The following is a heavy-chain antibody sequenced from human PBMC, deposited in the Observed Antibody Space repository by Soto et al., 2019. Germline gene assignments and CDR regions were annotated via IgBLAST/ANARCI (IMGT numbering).Heavy chain of an antibody. D-gene: IGHD6-13*01. Sequence: DSFKASCKASGYTFTSYGISWVRQAPGQGLEWMGWITGYNGNTNYAQKLQGRVTMTTDTSTSTAYMELRSLRSDDTAVYYCAGRSSSWYNWFDPWGQGTLVTVSS. CDR1: GYTFTSYG. CDR2: ITGYNGNT. V-gene: IGHV1-18*01. J-gene: IGHJ5*02. CDR3: AGRSSSWYNWFDP.